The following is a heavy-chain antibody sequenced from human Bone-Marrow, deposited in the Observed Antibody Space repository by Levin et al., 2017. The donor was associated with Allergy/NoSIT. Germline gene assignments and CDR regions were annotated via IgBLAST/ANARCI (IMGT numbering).Heavy chain of an antibody. Sequence: LSLTCAASGFTFSSYWMSWVRQAPGKGLEWVANIKQDGSEKYYVDSVKGRFTISRDNAKNSLYLQMNSLRAEDTAVYYCARDTSDYYGSGSSTYWGQGTLVTVSS. V-gene: IGHV3-7*01. CDR3: ARDTSDYYGSGSSTY. J-gene: IGHJ4*02. CDR1: GFTFSSYW. CDR2: IKQDGSEK. D-gene: IGHD3-10*01.